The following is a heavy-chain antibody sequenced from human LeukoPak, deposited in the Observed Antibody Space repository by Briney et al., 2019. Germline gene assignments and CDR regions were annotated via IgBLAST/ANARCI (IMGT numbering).Heavy chain of an antibody. D-gene: IGHD4/OR15-4a*01. CDR3: AREKNRVVLTAPLQY. V-gene: IGHV3-7*01. CDR2: IRQDGNWR. J-gene: IGHJ4*02. Sequence: PGGSLRLSCAASGFTFSRHWMSWVRQAPGKGLEWVAHIRQDGNWRHHVDSVKGRFTISRDNAKDSLFLQMNSLRPEDTAVYYCAREKNRVVLTAPLQYWGQGTLVTVSS. CDR1: GFTFSRHW.